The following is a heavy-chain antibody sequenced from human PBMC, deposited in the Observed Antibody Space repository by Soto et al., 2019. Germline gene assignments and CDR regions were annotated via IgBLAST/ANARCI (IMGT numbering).Heavy chain of an antibody. CDR3: ARLLYSSSWDYYYYGMDV. V-gene: IGHV5-10-1*01. CDR2: IDPSDSYT. Sequence: GESLKISCKGSGYSFTSYWISWVRQMPGKRLKGMGMIDPSDSYTNYSPSFQGHVTISADKSISTAYLQWSSLKASDTAMYYCARLLYSSSWDYYYYGMDVWGQGTTVTVSS. CDR1: GYSFTSYW. J-gene: IGHJ6*02. D-gene: IGHD6-13*01.